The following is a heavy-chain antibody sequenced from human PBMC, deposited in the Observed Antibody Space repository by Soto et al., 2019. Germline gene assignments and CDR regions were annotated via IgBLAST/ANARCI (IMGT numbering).Heavy chain of an antibody. CDR2: IYYSGST. D-gene: IGHD6-6*01. Sequence: SETLSLTCTVSGGSISSGGYYWSWIRQHPGKGLEWIGYIYYSGSTYYNPSLKSRVTISVDTSKNQFSLKLSSVTAADTAVYYCASDNLRRYSSSSAPNWFDPWGQGTLVTVSS. V-gene: IGHV4-31*03. J-gene: IGHJ5*02. CDR3: ASDNLRRYSSSSAPNWFDP. CDR1: GGSISSGGYY.